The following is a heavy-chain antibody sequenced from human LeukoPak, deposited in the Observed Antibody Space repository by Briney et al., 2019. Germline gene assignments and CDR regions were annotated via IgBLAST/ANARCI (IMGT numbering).Heavy chain of an antibody. D-gene: IGHD4-17*01. CDR3: ARGWYGDYGHDAFDI. Sequence: PGGCLRLAWAADGFTLSSYWMGWGRQAGGKGLEWVANIKQEGREKYYVDSVKGRFTISRDNAKNSLYLQMNSLRAEDTAVYYCARGWYGDYGHDAFDIWGQGTMVTVSS. CDR2: IKQEGREK. J-gene: IGHJ3*02. CDR1: GFTLSSYW. V-gene: IGHV3-7*03.